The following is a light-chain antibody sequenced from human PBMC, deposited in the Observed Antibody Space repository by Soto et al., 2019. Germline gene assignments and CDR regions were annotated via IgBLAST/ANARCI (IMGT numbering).Light chain of an antibody. CDR3: QQYDNLPLT. CDR1: QSITRN. J-gene: IGKJ3*01. V-gene: IGKV3-15*01. Sequence: EIVMTQSPATLSVSPGEIATLSCRASQSITRNLAWYQQNPGQAPRLLIYGASTRATGVPARFSGSGSGTEFTLTINSLQSEDFAVYFCQQYDNLPLTFGPGTKVDIK. CDR2: GAS.